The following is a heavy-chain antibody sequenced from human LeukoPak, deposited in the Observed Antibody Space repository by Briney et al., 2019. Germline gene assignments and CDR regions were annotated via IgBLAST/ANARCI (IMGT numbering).Heavy chain of an antibody. Sequence: SETLSLTCTVSGGSISSYYWSWIRQPAGKGLEWIGRIYTSGSTNYNPSLKSRVTMSVDTSKNQFSLKLSSVTAADTAAYYCARDNGSGRILSWRFDPWGQGTLVTVSS. CDR1: GGSISSYY. CDR2: IYTSGST. V-gene: IGHV4-4*07. CDR3: ARDNGSGRILSWRFDP. D-gene: IGHD3-10*01. J-gene: IGHJ5*02.